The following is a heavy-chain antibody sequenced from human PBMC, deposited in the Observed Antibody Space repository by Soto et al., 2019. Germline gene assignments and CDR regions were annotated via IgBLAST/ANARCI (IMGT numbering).Heavy chain of an antibody. D-gene: IGHD6-19*01. Sequence: TSETLSLTCTVSGVTIISYYWSWIRQPPGKGLEWIGSIYYIGNTYYNPSLKSGVTISADTSKNQFSLNLISVTAADTAVYYCRRSSRYSTDVWGQGITVTVSS. J-gene: IGHJ6*02. V-gene: IGHV4-59*04. CDR3: RRSSRYSTDV. CDR2: IYYIGNT. CDR1: GVTIISYY.